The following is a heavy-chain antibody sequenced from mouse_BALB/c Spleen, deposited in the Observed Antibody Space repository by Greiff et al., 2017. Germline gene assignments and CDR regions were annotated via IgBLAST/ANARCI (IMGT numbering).Heavy chain of an antibody. CDR2: ISYSGST. D-gene: IGHD1-1*01. J-gene: IGHJ4*01. V-gene: IGHV3-2*02. Sequence: EVQLVESGPGLVKPSQSLSLTCTVTGYSITSDYAWNWIRQFPGNKLEWMGYISYSGSTSYNPSLKSRISITRDTSKNQFFLQLNSVTTEDTATYYCARDYYGSYAMDYWGQGTSVTVSS. CDR1: GYSITSDYA. CDR3: ARDYYGSYAMDY.